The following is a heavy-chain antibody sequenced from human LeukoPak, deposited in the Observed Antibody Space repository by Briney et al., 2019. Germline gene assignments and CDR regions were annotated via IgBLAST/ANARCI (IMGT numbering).Heavy chain of an antibody. J-gene: IGHJ4*02. D-gene: IGHD3-3*01. CDR3: AKWGPHYDFWSGYFDY. CDR2: ISGSGGST. Sequence: GGSLRLSCAASGFTFSSYAMSWVRQAPGKGLEWVSGISGSGGSTYYADSVKGRFTISGDNSKNTLYLQMNSLRAEDTAVYYCAKWGPHYDFWSGYFDYWGQGTLVTVSS. V-gene: IGHV3-23*01. CDR1: GFTFSSYA.